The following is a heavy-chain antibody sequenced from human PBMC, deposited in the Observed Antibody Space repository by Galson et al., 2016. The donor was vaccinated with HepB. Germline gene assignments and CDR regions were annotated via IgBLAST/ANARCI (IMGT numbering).Heavy chain of an antibody. V-gene: IGHV4-39*01. CDR2: GHYSGST. D-gene: IGHD3-22*01. Sequence: SETLSLTCSVSGDSISGTSYYWNWIRRPPGKGPEWIGSGHYSGSTYYRPSLKSRVTISVDTSKNQFSLKLSSVTAADTAVYYCARRHSDYSSDSKKYHGPYYFDYWGQGTLVSVSS. CDR1: GDSISGTSYY. CDR3: ARRHSDYSSDSKKYHGPYYFDY. J-gene: IGHJ4*02.